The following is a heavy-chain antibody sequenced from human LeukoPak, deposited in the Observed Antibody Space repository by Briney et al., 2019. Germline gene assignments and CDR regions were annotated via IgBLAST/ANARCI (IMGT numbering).Heavy chain of an antibody. D-gene: IGHD3-10*01. J-gene: IGHJ3*02. CDR1: GFTVSTNY. V-gene: IGHV3-66*01. CDR2: LYSGGST. Sequence: GGSLRLSCAASGFTVSTNYMSWVRQAPGKGLEWVSILYSGGSTYSADSVKGRFTISRDSSKNTVYLQMNSLRAEDTAVYYCARDAERIRATDGFDIWGQGAMVTVSS. CDR3: ARDAERIRATDGFDI.